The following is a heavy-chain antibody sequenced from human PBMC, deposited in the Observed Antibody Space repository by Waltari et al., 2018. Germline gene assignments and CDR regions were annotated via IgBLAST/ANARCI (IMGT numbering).Heavy chain of an antibody. J-gene: IGHJ5*02. D-gene: IGHD5-12*01. CDR3: ARHWRRNGYRFDP. Sequence: QLQLQESGPGLMKPSETLSLTCTVSGGSISRSSYYWGWIRQYPGKGLEWIASMYYGGTTYYNPTLESRVTISGGTSKNQFSLRLSSVTAADTAVYYCARHWRRNGYRFDPWGQGTLVTVSS. V-gene: IGHV4-39*01. CDR1: GGSISRSSYY. CDR2: MYYGGTT.